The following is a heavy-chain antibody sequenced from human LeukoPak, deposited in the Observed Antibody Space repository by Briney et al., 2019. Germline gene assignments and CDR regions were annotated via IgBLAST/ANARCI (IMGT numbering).Heavy chain of an antibody. V-gene: IGHV3-23*01. CDR3: AKGHQAGLSYVWAMHV. D-gene: IGHD3-10*02. Sequence: PGGSLRLSCAVSGFTFSSYAMSWVRQAPGKGLEWVSAISGSGGSTYYADSVKGRFTISRDNSKNTLYLQMNSLRAEDTAVYCCAKGHQAGLSYVWAMHVWGKGTTVTVSS. J-gene: IGHJ6*03. CDR1: GFTFSSYA. CDR2: ISGSGGST.